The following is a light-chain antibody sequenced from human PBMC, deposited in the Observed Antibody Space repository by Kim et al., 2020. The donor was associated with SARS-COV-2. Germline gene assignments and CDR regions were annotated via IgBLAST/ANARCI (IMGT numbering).Light chain of an antibody. Sequence: EIVLTQSPATLSLSPGDRAILSCRASQSVATYLVWYQQKPGQPPRLLIYDASNRATGIPARFSGSGSGTDFTLTISSLEPEDFAVYYCQQRSNWPPLTFGGGTKVDIK. CDR2: DAS. J-gene: IGKJ4*01. V-gene: IGKV3-11*01. CDR3: QQRSNWPPLT. CDR1: QSVATY.